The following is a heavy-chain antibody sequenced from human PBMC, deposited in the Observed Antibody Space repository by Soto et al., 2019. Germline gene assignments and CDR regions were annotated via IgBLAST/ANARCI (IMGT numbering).Heavy chain of an antibody. V-gene: IGHV1-8*01. CDR2: MNPNSGNT. Sequence: QVQLVQSGAEVKKPGASVKVSCKASGYTFTSYDINWVRQATGQGLEWMGWMNPNSGNTGYAQKFQGRVTMTRNTSISTAYMELSSLRSEDTAVYFCARERSAAGTGWFDPWGQRTLVTVSS. D-gene: IGHD6-13*01. CDR1: GYTFTSYD. CDR3: ARERSAAGTGWFDP. J-gene: IGHJ5*02.